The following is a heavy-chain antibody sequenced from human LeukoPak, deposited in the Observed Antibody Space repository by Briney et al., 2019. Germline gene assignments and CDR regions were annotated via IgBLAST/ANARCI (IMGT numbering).Heavy chain of an antibody. CDR2: MNQDGSEI. CDR1: GFTFSRYW. Sequence: PGGSLRLSCVGSGFTFSRYWLNWVRQAPGKGLEWVANMNQDGSEIYYLDSVKGRFTISRDNAKNSVYLQMNGLKAEDTAVYYCARDCGILRIDCGDSLDIWGQGTMVTVSS. D-gene: IGHD2-21*01. CDR3: ARDCGILRIDCGDSLDI. V-gene: IGHV3-7*03. J-gene: IGHJ3*02.